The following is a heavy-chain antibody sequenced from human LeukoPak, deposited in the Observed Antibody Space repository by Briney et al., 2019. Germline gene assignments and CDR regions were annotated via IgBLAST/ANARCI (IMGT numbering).Heavy chain of an antibody. CDR3: ARGVNSGYFDY. V-gene: IGHV4-38-2*02. CDR2: LFHSGST. Sequence: PSETLSLTCIVSGYSISNGYYWGWIRQPPGKGLEWIGSLFHSGSTYYNPSLKSRVTISVDTSKNQFSLKLNSVTAADTAVYYCARGVNSGYFDYCGQGTLVTVSS. J-gene: IGHJ4*02. D-gene: IGHD1-26*01. CDR1: GYSISNGYY.